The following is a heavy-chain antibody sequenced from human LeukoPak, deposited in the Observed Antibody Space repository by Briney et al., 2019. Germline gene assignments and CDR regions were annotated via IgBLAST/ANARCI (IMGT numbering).Heavy chain of an antibody. CDR1: GWSFSGYY. CDR3: ARGSASTGWGMYYYYYMDV. Sequence: SETLSLTCAVYGWSFSGYYWSWIRQPPGKGLEWIGEINHSGSTNYNPPLKSRVTISVDTSKNQFSLKLSYVTAAHTAVYYCARGSASTGWGMYYYYYMDVWGKGTTVTVSS. CDR2: INHSGST. J-gene: IGHJ6*03. D-gene: IGHD7-27*01. V-gene: IGHV4-34*01.